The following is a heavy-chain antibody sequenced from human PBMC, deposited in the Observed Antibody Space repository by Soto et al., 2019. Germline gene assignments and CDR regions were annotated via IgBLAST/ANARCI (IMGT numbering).Heavy chain of an antibody. J-gene: IGHJ5*02. CDR3: ARDTELIAVAGTVNWFDP. CDR1: GGSVSSGSYY. CDR2: IYYSGST. D-gene: IGHD6-13*01. V-gene: IGHV4-61*01. Sequence: PSETLSLTCTVSGGSVSSGSYYWSWIRQPPGKGLEWIGYIYYSGSTNYNPSLKSRVTISVDTSKNQFSLKLSSVTAADTAVYYCARDTELIAVAGTVNWFDPWGQGTLVTVSS.